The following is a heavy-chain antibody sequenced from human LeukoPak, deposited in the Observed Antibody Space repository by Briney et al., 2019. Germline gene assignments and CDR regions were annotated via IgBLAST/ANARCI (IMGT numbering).Heavy chain of an antibody. CDR1: GFTVSSNY. Sequence: GGSLRLSCAASGFTVSSNYMSWVRQAPGKGLEWVSVIYSGGSTFYADSVKGRFTISRHNSKNTLYPQMNSLRPEDTAVYYCARDWSYAGNGRGMDVWGQGTTVTVSS. CDR3: ARDWSYAGNGRGMDV. D-gene: IGHD1-1*01. V-gene: IGHV3-53*04. J-gene: IGHJ6*02. CDR2: IYSGGST.